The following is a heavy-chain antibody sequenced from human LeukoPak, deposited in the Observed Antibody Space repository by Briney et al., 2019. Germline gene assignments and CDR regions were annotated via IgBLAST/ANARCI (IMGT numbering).Heavy chain of an antibody. CDR1: GGSISSGSYY. CDR3: ARSSWYYYQYAWFDP. D-gene: IGHD6-13*01. Sequence: PSQTLSLTCTVSGGSISSGSYYWSWIRQPAGKGLEWIGRIYTSGSTNYNPSLKSRVTISVDTSKNQFSLKLSSVTAADTAVYYCARSSWYYYQYAWFDPWGQGTLVTVSS. V-gene: IGHV4-61*02. CDR2: IYTSGST. J-gene: IGHJ5*02.